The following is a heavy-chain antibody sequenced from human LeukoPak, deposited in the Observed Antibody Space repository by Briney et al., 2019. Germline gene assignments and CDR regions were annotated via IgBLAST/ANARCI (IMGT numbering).Heavy chain of an antibody. CDR2: IFWDSSTV. J-gene: IGHJ3*01. V-gene: IGHV3-9*03. D-gene: IGHD6-6*01. CDR3: ARVQYSRLSKGAFDL. Sequence: GGSLRLSCSASGFSFEDYTMHWVRQAPGKGLEWVSSIFWDSSTVAYADSVKGRFTISRDNAKNSLYLQMNSLRDEDMALYYCARVQYSRLSKGAFDLWGQGTMVIVSS. CDR1: GFSFEDYT.